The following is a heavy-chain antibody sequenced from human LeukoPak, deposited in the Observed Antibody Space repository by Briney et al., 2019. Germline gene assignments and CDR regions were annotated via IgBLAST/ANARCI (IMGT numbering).Heavy chain of an antibody. V-gene: IGHV4-39*01. Sequence: SGTLSLTCTVSGGYISSSSKYWGSIRQPPGRGLECIRSIPYARSTYYNPSLKIRVTIYVDKSKNQFSLKLSSVTAADTAVYYCASPTPGYSSGWYYFDYWGQGTLVTVSS. J-gene: IGHJ4*02. CDR3: ASPTPGYSSGWYYFDY. D-gene: IGHD6-19*01. CDR1: GGYISSSSKY. CDR2: IPYARST.